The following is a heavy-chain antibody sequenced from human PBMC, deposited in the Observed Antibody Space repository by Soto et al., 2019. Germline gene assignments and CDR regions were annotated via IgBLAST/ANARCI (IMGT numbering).Heavy chain of an antibody. CDR1: GFTFSSYA. Sequence: QVELVESGGGVVQPGKSLRLSCAASGFTFSSYAMHWVHQAPGKGLEWVAVIFHDGTDEYYADSVKGRLTVSRDNSKNALNLHMNSLKPEDTAVYYCATAYTYGPDAFDIWGQGTMVTVSS. D-gene: IGHD5-18*01. J-gene: IGHJ3*02. V-gene: IGHV3-30-3*01. CDR3: ATAYTYGPDAFDI. CDR2: IFHDGTDE.